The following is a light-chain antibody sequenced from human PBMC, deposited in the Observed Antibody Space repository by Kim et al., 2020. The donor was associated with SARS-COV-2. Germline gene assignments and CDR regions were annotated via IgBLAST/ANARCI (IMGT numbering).Light chain of an antibody. V-gene: IGKV1D-8*02. CDR2: AAY. J-gene: IGKJ2*01. CDR3: QQYFDFPYT. CDR1: QNIARY. Sequence: SASPGYKVTITCRLTQNIARYLAWFQQRPGKAPPLLIYAAYTLHTGAPSRFSGSGSGTDFTLTINPLQSEDSATYFCQQYFDFPYTFGQGTKLEI.